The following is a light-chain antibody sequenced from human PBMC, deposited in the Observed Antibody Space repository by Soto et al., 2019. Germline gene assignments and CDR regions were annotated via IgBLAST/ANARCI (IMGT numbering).Light chain of an antibody. CDR1: SHDVGGYNY. V-gene: IGLV2-14*01. CDR2: DVS. Sequence: QSVLTQPASVSGSPGQSIAISSTGTSHDVGGYNYVSWYQQHPGKAPKLMIYDVSARPSGVSNRFSGSKSDNTASLTISGLQAEDEADYFCSSYTSSSTVVFGGGTKVTVL. J-gene: IGLJ2*01. CDR3: SSYTSSSTVV.